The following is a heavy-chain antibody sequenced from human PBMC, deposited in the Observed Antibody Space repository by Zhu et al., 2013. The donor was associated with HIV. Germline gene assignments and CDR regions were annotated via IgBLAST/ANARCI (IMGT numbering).Heavy chain of an antibody. Sequence: QVQLVQSGAEVKKPGSSVKVSCKPSGGTLSNYAVNWVRQAPGQGLEWIGWINPNKGGTKSLQRFQGRVIMTRDTSISTAYMELTSLKSDDTAVYYCARSRTLEEAEYFQHWGQGTLVIVSS. V-gene: IGHV1-2*02. CDR1: GGTLSNYA. CDR3: ARSRTLEEAEYFQH. J-gene: IGHJ1*01. D-gene: IGHD1-1*01. CDR2: INPNKGGT.